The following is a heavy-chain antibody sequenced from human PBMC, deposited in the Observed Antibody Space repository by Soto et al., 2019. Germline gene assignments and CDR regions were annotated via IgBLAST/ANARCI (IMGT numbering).Heavy chain of an antibody. CDR2: IRSKAYGGTT. Sequence: PGGSLRLSCTASGFTFVDYAMSWFRQAPGKGLEWVGFIRSKAYGGTTEYAASVKGRFTISRDDSKSIAYLQMNSLKTEDTAVYYCTRDSRSTSFPSWYNWFDPWGQRTLVTVSS. V-gene: IGHV3-49*03. CDR1: GFTFVDYA. D-gene: IGHD2-2*01. CDR3: TRDSRSTSFPSWYNWFDP. J-gene: IGHJ5*02.